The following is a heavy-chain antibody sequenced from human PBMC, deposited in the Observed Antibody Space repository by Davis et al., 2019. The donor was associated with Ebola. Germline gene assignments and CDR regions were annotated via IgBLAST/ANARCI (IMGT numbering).Heavy chain of an antibody. D-gene: IGHD1-1*01. CDR3: ARAQFPTTSDH. CDR2: INPHNGNT. Sequence: ASVTVSCKASGYTFTRYGITWVRQAPGQGLEWMGWINPHNGNTNYAQNVQGRVTMTTDTSTSTAYMEVGSLRSDDTAVYYCARAQFPTTSDHWGQGTLVTVSS. CDR1: GYTFTRYG. J-gene: IGHJ4*02. V-gene: IGHV1-18*04.